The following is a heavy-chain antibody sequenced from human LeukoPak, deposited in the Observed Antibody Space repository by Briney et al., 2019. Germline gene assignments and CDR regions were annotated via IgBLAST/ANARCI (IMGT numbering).Heavy chain of an antibody. CDR1: GFPFSSYN. CDR3: ARAMYYFEY. CDR2: ISSSSSSI. Sequence: PGGSLRLSCVGSGFPFSSYNMNWVRQAPGKGLEWVPYISSSSSSIYYADSVKGRFTISRDNAKNSLYLQMNSLRDEDTAVYSCARAMYYFEYWGQGTLVTVSS. J-gene: IGHJ4*02. V-gene: IGHV3-48*02.